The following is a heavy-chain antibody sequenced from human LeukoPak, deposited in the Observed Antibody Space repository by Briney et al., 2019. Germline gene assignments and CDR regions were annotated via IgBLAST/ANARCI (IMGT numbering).Heavy chain of an antibody. V-gene: IGHV4-38-2*02. CDR3: GRDRPTGYYDY. CDR2: INHSGIT. D-gene: IGHD3-9*01. Sequence: SETLSLTCTVSSYSISSGYYWGWIRQPPGEGLEWIASINHSGITYYNPSLKSRVTISVDTSKNQFSLKLTSVTAADTAVYYCGRDRPTGYYDYWGQGILVTVSS. CDR1: SYSISSGYY. J-gene: IGHJ4*02.